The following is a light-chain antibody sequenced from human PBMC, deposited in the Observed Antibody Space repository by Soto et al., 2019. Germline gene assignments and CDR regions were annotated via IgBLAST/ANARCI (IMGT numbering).Light chain of an antibody. CDR3: SSYTSSSTLDVV. V-gene: IGLV2-14*01. J-gene: IGLJ2*01. CDR1: SSDVGGYNY. CDR2: DVS. Sequence: LTQPASVSGSPGQSITISCTGTSSDVGGYNYVSWYQQHPGKAPKLMIYDVSNRPSGVSNRFSGSKSGNTASLTISGLQAEDEADYYCSSYTSSSTLDVVFGGGTKVTVL.